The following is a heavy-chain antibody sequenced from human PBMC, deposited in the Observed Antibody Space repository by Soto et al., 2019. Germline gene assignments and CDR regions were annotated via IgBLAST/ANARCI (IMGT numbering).Heavy chain of an antibody. CDR3: ARELNGAGEYFDL. CDR1: GGSINSGTYS. V-gene: IGHV4-30-2*01. D-gene: IGHD1-26*01. CDR2: ISHRGNT. Sequence: PSETLSLTCAVSGGSINSGTYSWSWIRQPPGKGLEWVGYISHRGNTYYNSSLRSRVAISLDTSKNQFSLRPSSVTAADTAVYYCARELNGAGEYFDLWGQGTLVTVST. J-gene: IGHJ4*02.